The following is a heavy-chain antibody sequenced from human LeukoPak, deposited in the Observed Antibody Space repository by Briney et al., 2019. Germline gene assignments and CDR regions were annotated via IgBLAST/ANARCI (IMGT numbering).Heavy chain of an antibody. Sequence: GGSLRLSCAASGFSLSTYWMSWVRQAPGKGLEWVSYISSSGSTIYYADSVKGRFTISRDNAKNSLYLQMNSLRAEDTAVYYCAELGITMIGGVWGKGTTVTISS. J-gene: IGHJ6*04. CDR3: AELGITMIGGV. CDR1: GFSLSTYW. V-gene: IGHV3-48*03. D-gene: IGHD3-10*02. CDR2: ISSSGSTI.